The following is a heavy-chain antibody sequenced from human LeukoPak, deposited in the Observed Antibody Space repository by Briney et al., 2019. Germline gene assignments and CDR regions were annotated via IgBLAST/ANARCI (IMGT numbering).Heavy chain of an antibody. Sequence: PGGSLRLSCAASGFTFSSYWMSWVRQAPGKGLEWVANIKQDGSEKYYVDSVKGRFTISRDNAKNSLYLQMNSLRAEDTAVYYCARVDILTGYYKGAEYFQHWGQGTLVTVSS. J-gene: IGHJ1*01. CDR2: IKQDGSEK. V-gene: IGHV3-7*01. CDR1: GFTFSSYW. CDR3: ARVDILTGYYKGAEYFQH. D-gene: IGHD3-9*01.